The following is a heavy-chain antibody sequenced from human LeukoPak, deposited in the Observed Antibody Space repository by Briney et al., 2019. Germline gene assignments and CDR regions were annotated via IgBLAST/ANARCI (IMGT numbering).Heavy chain of an antibody. D-gene: IGHD4-17*01. CDR1: GYTFTSYY. J-gene: IGHJ5*02. CDR2: VNPSGGST. CDR3: ARVGGDFPGS. V-gene: IGHV1-46*01. Sequence: ASVKVSCKASGYTFTSYYIHWVRQAPGQGLEWMGIVNPSGGSTSYAQKFQGRVTMTRDTSTSTVYMELSSLRSEDTAVYYCARVGGDFPGSWGQGTLVTVSS.